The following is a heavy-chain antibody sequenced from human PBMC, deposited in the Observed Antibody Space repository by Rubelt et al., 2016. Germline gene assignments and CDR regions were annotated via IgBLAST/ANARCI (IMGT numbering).Heavy chain of an antibody. CDR3: ARDRYPLSLFDY. D-gene: IGHD1-1*01. Sequence: GRVTMTTDTSTSTAYMELRSLRSDDTAVYYCARDRYPLSLFDYWGQGTLVTVSS. J-gene: IGHJ4*02. V-gene: IGHV1-18*01.